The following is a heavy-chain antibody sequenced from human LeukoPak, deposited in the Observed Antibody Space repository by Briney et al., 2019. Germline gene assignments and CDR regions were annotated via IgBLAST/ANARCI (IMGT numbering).Heavy chain of an antibody. Sequence: GGSLRLSCAASGFTFSSYWMPWVRQVPGKGLVWVARINPGGSSITYADSVKGRFTISRDNAKNTLYPQMDSLRAEDTGVYYCARGNQADDYWGQGTLVTVSS. D-gene: IGHD1-14*01. CDR2: INPGGSSI. CDR1: GFTFSSYW. J-gene: IGHJ4*02. CDR3: ARGNQADDY. V-gene: IGHV3-74*01.